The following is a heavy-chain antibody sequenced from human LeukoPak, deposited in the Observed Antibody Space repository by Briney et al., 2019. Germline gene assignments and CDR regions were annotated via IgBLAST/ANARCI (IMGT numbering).Heavy chain of an antibody. CDR1: GGTFSSHA. CDR3: ARDGEYYYDSSGYSAYFDY. D-gene: IGHD3-22*01. V-gene: IGHV1-69*13. CDR2: IIPIFGTA. Sequence: ASVKVSCKASGGTFSSHAISWVRQAPGQGLEWMGGIIPIFGTANYAQKFQGRVTITADESTSTAYMELSSLRSEDTAVYYCARDGEYYYDSSGYSAYFDYWGQGTLVTVSS. J-gene: IGHJ4*02.